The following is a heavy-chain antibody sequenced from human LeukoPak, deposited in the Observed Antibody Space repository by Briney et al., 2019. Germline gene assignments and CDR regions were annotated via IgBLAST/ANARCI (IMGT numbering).Heavy chain of an antibody. V-gene: IGHV3-43*02. J-gene: IGHJ6*02. Sequence: YPGGSLRLSCTASGFTLSSYGMNWVRQAPGKGLEWVSLISGDGGATYYADSVKGRFTISRDNSENSLYLQMNSLRTEDTALYYCAKESYFGSGSPMDVWGQGTTVTVSS. D-gene: IGHD3-10*01. CDR1: GFTLSSYG. CDR3: AKESYFGSGSPMDV. CDR2: ISGDGGAT.